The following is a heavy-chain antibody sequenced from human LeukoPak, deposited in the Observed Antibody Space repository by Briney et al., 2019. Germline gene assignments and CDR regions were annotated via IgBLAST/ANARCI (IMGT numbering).Heavy chain of an antibody. CDR3: ARGFPLAQENFDY. CDR2: IYYSGMT. Sequence: SETLSLTCTVSGHSISSGYYWGWIRQPPGKGLDWIGYIYYSGMTNYNPSLKSRVTISVDTSKNQFSLKLSSMTAADTAVYYCARGFPLAQENFDYWGQGTLVTVSS. CDR1: GHSISSGYY. V-gene: IGHV4-61*01. J-gene: IGHJ4*02. D-gene: IGHD3-10*01.